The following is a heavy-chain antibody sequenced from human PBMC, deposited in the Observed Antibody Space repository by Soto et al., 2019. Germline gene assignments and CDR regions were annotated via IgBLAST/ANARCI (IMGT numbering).Heavy chain of an antibody. CDR1: GFIFDDYG. Sequence: GSLRLSCAASGFIFDDYGMSWVRQAPGKGLEWVSAISGSGGSTYYADSVKGRFTISRDNSKNTLYLQMNSLRAEDTAVYYCAKGYSGYDFLSPLDYWGQGTLVTVSS. D-gene: IGHD5-12*01. J-gene: IGHJ4*02. V-gene: IGHV3-23*01. CDR3: AKGYSGYDFLSPLDY. CDR2: ISGSGGST.